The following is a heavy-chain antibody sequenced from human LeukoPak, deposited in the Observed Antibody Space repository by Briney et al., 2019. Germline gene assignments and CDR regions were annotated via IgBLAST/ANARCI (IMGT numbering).Heavy chain of an antibody. D-gene: IGHD3-10*01. V-gene: IGHV4-38-2*01. CDR1: GYSISSGYY. J-gene: IGHJ4*02. Sequence: SETLSLTCAVSGYSISSGYYWGWIRQPPGKGLVWIGSIYHSGSTYYNPSLKSRVTISVDTSKNQFSLKLSSVTAADTAVYYCARLYYGSGRVDYWGQGTLVTVSS. CDR3: ARLYYGSGRVDY. CDR2: IYHSGST.